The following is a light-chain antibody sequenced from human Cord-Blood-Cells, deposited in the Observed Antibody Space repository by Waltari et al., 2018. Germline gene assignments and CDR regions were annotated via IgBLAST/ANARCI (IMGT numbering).Light chain of an antibody. Sequence: QSALTQPRSVSGSPGPSVTISCTGTSSDVGGHNNVSWYQRHPGKAPKLMIYDVNKRPSGVPDRFSGSKSSNTASLTISGLQAEDEADYYCCSYAGSYTWVFGGGTKLTVL. V-gene: IGLV2-11*01. CDR3: CSYAGSYTWV. CDR1: SSDVGGHNN. J-gene: IGLJ3*02. CDR2: DVN.